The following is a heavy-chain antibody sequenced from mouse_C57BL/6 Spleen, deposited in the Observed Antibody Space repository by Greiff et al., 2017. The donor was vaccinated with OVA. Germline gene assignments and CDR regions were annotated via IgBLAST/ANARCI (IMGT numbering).Heavy chain of an antibody. CDR1: GFSFTSYA. CDR2: IWPGGGT. CDR3: ARTGNRYYAMDY. D-gene: IGHD4-1*01. V-gene: IGHV2-9-1*01. Sequence: VQLVESGPGLVAPSQSLSITCTVSGFSFTSYAISWVRQPPGKGLEWLGVIWPGGGTNYNSALNSSLTICTDTSKSQVFLKMNSLQTDDTARYYCARTGNRYYAMDYWGQGTSVTVSS. J-gene: IGHJ4*01.